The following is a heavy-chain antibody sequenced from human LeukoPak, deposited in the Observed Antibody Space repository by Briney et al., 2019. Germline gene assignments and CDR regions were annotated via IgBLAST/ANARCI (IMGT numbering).Heavy chain of an antibody. CDR3: ARHGLDTAMMNYYYYMDV. CDR1: GGSISSSSYY. D-gene: IGHD5-18*01. J-gene: IGHJ6*03. Sequence: SEALSLTCTVSGGSISSSSYYWGWIRQPPGKGLEWIGSIYYSGSTYYNPSLKSRVTISVDTSKNQFSLKLSSVTAAGTAMYYCARHGLDTAMMNYYYYMDVWGKGTTVTVSS. CDR2: IYYSGST. V-gene: IGHV4-39*01.